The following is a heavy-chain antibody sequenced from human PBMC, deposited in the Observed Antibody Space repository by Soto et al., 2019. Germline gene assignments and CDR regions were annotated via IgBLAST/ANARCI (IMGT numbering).Heavy chain of an antibody. CDR3: ARVERGTATTVVDAFDI. CDR1: GGPVGIVGNY. J-gene: IGHJ3*02. CDR2: MSHGGGT. D-gene: IGHD1-1*01. Sequence: RWGEGFLKPSEPWPSPGPVKGGPVGIVGNYWSGFGRPQGRDWGGFGEMSHGGGTHFNPSLKSRVTISVDTSKNQFSLKMSSVTAADTALYYCARVERGTATTVVDAFDIWGPGTMVTVSS. V-gene: IGHV4-34*01.